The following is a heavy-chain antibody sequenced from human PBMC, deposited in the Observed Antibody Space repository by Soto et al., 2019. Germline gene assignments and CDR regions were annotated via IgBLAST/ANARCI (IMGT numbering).Heavy chain of an antibody. J-gene: IGHJ3*02. CDR2: IYSGGST. D-gene: IGHD1-26*01. CDR3: ARPTSGSYYDDAFDI. V-gene: IGHV3-53*01. CDR1: GFTVSSNY. Sequence: GGSLRLSCAASGFTVSSNYMSWVRQAPGKGLEWVSVIYSGGSTYYADSVKGRFTIPRDNSKNTLYLQMNSLRAEDTAVYYCARPTSGSYYDDAFDIWGQGTMVTVSS.